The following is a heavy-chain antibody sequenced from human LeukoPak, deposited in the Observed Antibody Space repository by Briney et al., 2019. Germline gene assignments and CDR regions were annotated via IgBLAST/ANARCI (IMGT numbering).Heavy chain of an antibody. V-gene: IGHV7-4-1*02. CDR3: ARTIAVAGYMDV. D-gene: IGHD6-19*01. Sequence: ASVKVSCKASGYTFTSYAMNWVRQAPGQGLEWMGWINANTGNPTYAQGFTGRFIFSLDTPVSTAYLQISSLKAEDSAIYYCARTIAVAGYMDVWGKGTTVTVSS. CDR2: INANTGNP. CDR1: GYTFTSYA. J-gene: IGHJ6*03.